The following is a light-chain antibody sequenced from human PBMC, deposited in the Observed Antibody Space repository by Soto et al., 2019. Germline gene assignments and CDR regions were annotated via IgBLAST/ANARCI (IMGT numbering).Light chain of an antibody. J-gene: IGKJ4*01. Sequence: EIVLTQSPGTLSLSPGERATLSCRASQGVSSSSLAWYQQNPGKAPRQLIYGASSRATGIPDRFSGSGSGTDFTLTITRLEPEDFAVYYCQHYRTSFGGGTRVEIK. CDR2: GAS. CDR1: QGVSSSS. V-gene: IGKV3-20*01. CDR3: QHYRTS.